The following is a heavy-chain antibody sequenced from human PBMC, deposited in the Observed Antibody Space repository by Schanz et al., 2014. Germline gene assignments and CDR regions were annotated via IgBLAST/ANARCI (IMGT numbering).Heavy chain of an antibody. CDR2: INTGVNT. V-gene: IGHV3-23*04. D-gene: IGHD7-27*01. Sequence: EVQLVESGGGVVQPGRSLRLSCAASGFTFGDYAMTWVRQAPGKGLEWVSAINTGVNTYYADSVRGRITMSRDNSKNTMYLQINNLRADDTAVYYCARELPGVVAFDFWGQGTMVTVSS. CDR1: GFTFGDYA. J-gene: IGHJ3*01. CDR3: ARELPGVVAFDF.